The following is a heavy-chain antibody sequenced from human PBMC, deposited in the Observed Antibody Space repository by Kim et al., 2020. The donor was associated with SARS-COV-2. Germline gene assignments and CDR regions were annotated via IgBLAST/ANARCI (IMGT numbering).Heavy chain of an antibody. Sequence: NPSLKRRITISEDRSKNQFAMKLSSVTAADTAVYYCATYSSSWRGKYFDYWGQGTLVTVSS. CDR3: ATYSSSWRGKYFDY. J-gene: IGHJ4*02. V-gene: IGHV4-30-2*01. D-gene: IGHD6-13*01.